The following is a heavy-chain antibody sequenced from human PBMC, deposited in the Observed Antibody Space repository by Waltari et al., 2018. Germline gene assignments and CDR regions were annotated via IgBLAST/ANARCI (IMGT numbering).Heavy chain of an antibody. CDR1: GGSISSHY. CDR2: IYYSGSI. CDR3: ARALVGATNLFDH. Sequence: QVQLQESGPGLVKPSETLSLTCTVSGGSISSHYWSWFRQPPGKGLEWIGYIYYSGSINYNPSLKSRVTISVDTSKNQFSLKLSSVTAADTAVYYCARALVGATNLFDHWGQGTLVTVSS. J-gene: IGHJ4*02. D-gene: IGHD1-26*01. V-gene: IGHV4-59*11.